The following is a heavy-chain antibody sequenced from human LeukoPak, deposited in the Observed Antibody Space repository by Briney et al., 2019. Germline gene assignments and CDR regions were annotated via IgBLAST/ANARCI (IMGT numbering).Heavy chain of an antibody. D-gene: IGHD2-2*02. CDR1: GGSISSYY. V-gene: IGHV4-4*07. J-gene: IGHJ5*02. Sequence: PSETLSLTCTVSGGSISSYYGSWIRQPAGDGLEGIGRIYTSGSTNYNPSLKSRVTMSVDTSKNQFSLKLSSVTAADTAVYYCARAVPAAIGGWFDPWGQGTLVTVSS. CDR2: IYTSGST. CDR3: ARAVPAAIGGWFDP.